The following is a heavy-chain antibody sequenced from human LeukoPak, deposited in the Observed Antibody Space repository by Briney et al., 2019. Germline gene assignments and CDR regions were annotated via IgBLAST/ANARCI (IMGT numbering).Heavy chain of an antibody. V-gene: IGHV4-34*01. CDR1: GGSFSDYF. CDR3: ARGARVADERDAFDV. Sequence: SELLSLTCAVYGGSFSDYFWNWIRQPPGKGLEWIGEINHSGITNYSPSLKSRVTISVDTSKNQFSLKLISVTAADTAVYYCARGARVADERDAFDVWGQGTLVTVSS. CDR2: INHSGIT. D-gene: IGHD3-3*01. J-gene: IGHJ3*01.